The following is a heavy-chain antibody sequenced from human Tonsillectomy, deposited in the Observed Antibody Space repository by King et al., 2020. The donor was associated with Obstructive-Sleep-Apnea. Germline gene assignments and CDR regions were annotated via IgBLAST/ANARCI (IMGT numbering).Heavy chain of an antibody. D-gene: IGHD3-10*01. Sequence: VQLVQSGAEVKKPGESLRISCKGSGYSFTSYWISWVRQMPGKGLEWMGRIDPSDSYTNYSPSFQGHVTISADKSISTAYLQWSSLKASDTAMYYCARHGPQQYGSGSYFGAGLDDYWGQGTLVTVSS. V-gene: IGHV5-10-1*03. CDR3: ARHGPQQYGSGSYFGAGLDDY. J-gene: IGHJ4*02. CDR1: GYSFTSYW. CDR2: IDPSDSYT.